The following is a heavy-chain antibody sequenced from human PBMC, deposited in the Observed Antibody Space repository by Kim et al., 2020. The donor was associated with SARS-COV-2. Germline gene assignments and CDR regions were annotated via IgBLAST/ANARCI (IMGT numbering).Heavy chain of an antibody. CDR1: GFTFSSYS. J-gene: IGHJ6*02. Sequence: GGSLRLSCAASGFTFSSYSMNWVRQAPGKGLEWVSYISSSSSTIYYTDSVKGRFTISRDNAKNSLYLQMNSLRDEDTAVYYCARDRDIVVVIAIFSDIDQAHGMDVWGQGTTVTVSS. V-gene: IGHV3-48*02. CDR2: ISSSSSTI. D-gene: IGHD2-21*01. CDR3: ARDRDIVVVIAIFSDIDQAHGMDV.